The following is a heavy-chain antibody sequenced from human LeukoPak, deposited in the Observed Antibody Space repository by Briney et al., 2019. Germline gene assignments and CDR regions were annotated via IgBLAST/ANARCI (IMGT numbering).Heavy chain of an antibody. V-gene: IGHV1-46*01. J-gene: IGHJ4*02. CDR3: ARDQEGFDY. CDR1: GYTFTSYY. CDR2: IYPRDGST. Sequence: ASVKVSCKASGYTFTSYYIHWVRQAPGQGLEWMGMIYPRDGSTSYALKFQGRVTVTRDTSTSTVHMELSGLRSEDTAVYYCARDQEGFDYWGQGTLVTVSS.